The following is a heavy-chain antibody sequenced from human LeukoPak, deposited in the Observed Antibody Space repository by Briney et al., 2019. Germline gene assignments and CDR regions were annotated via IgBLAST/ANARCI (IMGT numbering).Heavy chain of an antibody. J-gene: IGHJ3*02. CDR2: INPNSGAT. Sequence: GASVKVSCKASGYIFTGYYIHWVRQAPGQGLEWMGWINPNSGATNYAQKFQGRVTMTRDTSISTAYMELSRLRSDDTAVYYCARDHPGNYCSGGSCYSYAFDIWGQGTMVTVSS. D-gene: IGHD2-15*01. V-gene: IGHV1-2*02. CDR3: ARDHPGNYCSGGSCYSYAFDI. CDR1: GYIFTGYY.